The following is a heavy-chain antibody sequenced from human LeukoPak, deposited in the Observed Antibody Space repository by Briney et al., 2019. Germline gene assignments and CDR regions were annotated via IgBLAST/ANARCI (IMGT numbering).Heavy chain of an antibody. D-gene: IGHD3-22*01. CDR1: GFTFSSYA. Sequence: GGSLRLSCAASGFTFSSYAMSWVRQAPGKGLEWVSAISGSGGSTYYADSVKGRITISRDNSKNTLYLQMNSLRAEDTAVYYCAKDRNYYDSSGYDAEYFQHWGQGTLVTVSS. CDR3: AKDRNYYDSSGYDAEYFQH. V-gene: IGHV3-23*01. J-gene: IGHJ1*01. CDR2: ISGSGGST.